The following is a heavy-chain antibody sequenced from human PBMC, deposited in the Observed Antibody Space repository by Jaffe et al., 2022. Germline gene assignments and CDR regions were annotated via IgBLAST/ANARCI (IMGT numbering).Heavy chain of an antibody. CDR2: MYYSGDI. D-gene: IGHD1-1*01. J-gene: IGHJ3*02. CDR1: GGSLTGYY. CDR3: ARIPRLGQPRELTFDI. V-gene: IGHV4-59*01. Sequence: QVQLLESGPGLVKPSETLSLTCTVSGGSLTGYYWSWIRQPPGKGLEWVGYMYYSGDINYTPSLKSRVTISVDTSKNQFSLKLSSVTAADTAVYYCARIPRLGQPRELTFDIWGQGTMVTVSS.